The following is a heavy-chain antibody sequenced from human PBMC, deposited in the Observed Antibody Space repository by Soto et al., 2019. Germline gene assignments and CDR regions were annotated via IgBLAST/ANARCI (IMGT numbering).Heavy chain of an antibody. V-gene: IGHV1-18*03. CDR3: ARDLHSVGKCWYVDI. CDR1: GYTFTHYG. J-gene: IGHJ2*01. Sequence: QVQLVQSGAEVKKPGASVKVSCKASGYTFTHYGITWVRQAPGQGLEWMGWINNFSGDTNYPQKLQGRLTMTTDTSTNSDYMELRNLRSDEMAVYYCARDLHSVGKCWYVDIWGRGTLVNVSS. CDR2: INNFSGDT. D-gene: IGHD2-15*01.